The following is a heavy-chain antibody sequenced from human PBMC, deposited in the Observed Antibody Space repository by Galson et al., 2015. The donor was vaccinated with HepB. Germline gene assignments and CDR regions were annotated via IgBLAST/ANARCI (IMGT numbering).Heavy chain of an antibody. Sequence: ETLSLTCGVNGGSLSDYYWSWIRQPPGKGLEWIGDINYSGNTNYNPSLKSRVSTSGDTSKNQFSLRLTSVTAADTAVYYCVGTGTTDAFEIWGQGTMVSVSS. CDR2: INYSGNT. CDR1: GGSLSDYY. V-gene: IGHV4-34*01. CDR3: VGTGTTDAFEI. J-gene: IGHJ3*02. D-gene: IGHD1-1*01.